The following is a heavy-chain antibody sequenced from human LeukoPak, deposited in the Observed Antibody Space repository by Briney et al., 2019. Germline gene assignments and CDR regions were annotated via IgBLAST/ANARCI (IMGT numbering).Heavy chain of an antibody. V-gene: IGHV3-21*01. Sequence: GGSLRLSCAASGFTFSSYSMNWVRQAPGEGLEWVSSISSSSSYIYYADSVKGRFTISRDNAKNSLYLQMNSLRAEDTAVYYCARDPTTETYYFDYWGQGTLVTVSS. D-gene: IGHD5-12*01. J-gene: IGHJ4*02. CDR3: ARDPTTETYYFDY. CDR1: GFTFSSYS. CDR2: ISSSSSYI.